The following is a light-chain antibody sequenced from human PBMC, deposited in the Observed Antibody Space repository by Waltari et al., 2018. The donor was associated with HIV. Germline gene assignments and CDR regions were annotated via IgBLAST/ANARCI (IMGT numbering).Light chain of an antibody. CDR2: SAS. V-gene: IGKV3-11*01. Sequence: ELSQSPVTLSASPGERATLFCGANQHISNHLGWYQHRPGQSPRLLIHSASIRATDIPPRFRGRGSGTDFSLTISSLEPEDFAVYYCQQSHSWPSFGRGTKVDMK. J-gene: IGKJ2*01. CDR1: QHISNH. CDR3: QQSHSWPS.